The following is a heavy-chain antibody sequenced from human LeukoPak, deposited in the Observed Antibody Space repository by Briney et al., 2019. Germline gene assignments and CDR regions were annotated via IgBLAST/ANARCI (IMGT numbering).Heavy chain of an antibody. CDR3: AKDREDYDFWSPIDY. CDR2: IRYDGSNK. V-gene: IGHV3-30*02. J-gene: IGHJ4*02. CDR1: GFTFSSYG. Sequence: GGSLRLSCAASGFTFSSYGMHWVRQAPGKGLEWVAFIRYDGSNKYYADSVKGRFTISRDNSKNTLYLQMNSLRAEDTAVYYCAKDREDYDFWSPIDYWGQGTLVTVSS. D-gene: IGHD3-3*01.